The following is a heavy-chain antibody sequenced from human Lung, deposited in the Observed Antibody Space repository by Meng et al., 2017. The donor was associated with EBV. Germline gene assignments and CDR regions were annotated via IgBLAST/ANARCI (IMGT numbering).Heavy chain of an antibody. J-gene: IGHJ4*02. V-gene: IGHV1-18*01. D-gene: IGHD2-15*01. CDR3: ASGTPGRSYCDY. Sequence: QVHLLQSGTEVKKPGASVRVSCKATGYAFGSYGICWVRQAPGQGLEWMGWFVNYVDTYPAPKFQGRVTMTTDTHTNTAFMELRSLTSDDTAVYYCASGTPGRSYCDYWGQGTLVTVSS. CDR2: FVNYVDT. CDR1: GYAFGSYG.